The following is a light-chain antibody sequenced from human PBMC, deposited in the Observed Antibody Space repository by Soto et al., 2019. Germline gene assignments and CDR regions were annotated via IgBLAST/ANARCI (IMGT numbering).Light chain of an antibody. CDR3: QQYGSSQWT. CDR2: GAS. J-gene: IGKJ1*01. Sequence: ELVLPQSPGTVTLSPGARATLSCRASQSVSSSYLAWYQQKPGQAPRLLIYGASSRATGIPDRFGGSGSGTDFTLTISRLEPEDFAVYYCQQYGSSQWTFGQGTKVDIK. V-gene: IGKV3-20*01. CDR1: QSVSSSY.